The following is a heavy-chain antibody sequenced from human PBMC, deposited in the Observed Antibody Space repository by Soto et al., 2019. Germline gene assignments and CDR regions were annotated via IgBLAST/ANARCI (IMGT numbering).Heavy chain of an antibody. J-gene: IGHJ4*02. CDR2: IYYSGST. Sequence: SETLSLTCTVSGGSISSYYWSWIRQPPGKGLEWIGYIYYSGSTNYNPSLKSRVTISVDTSKNQFSLKLSSVTAADTAVYYCARDPTSGYSYHLDYWGQGTLVTVSS. V-gene: IGHV4-59*01. CDR3: ARDPTSGYSYHLDY. D-gene: IGHD5-18*01. CDR1: GGSISSYY.